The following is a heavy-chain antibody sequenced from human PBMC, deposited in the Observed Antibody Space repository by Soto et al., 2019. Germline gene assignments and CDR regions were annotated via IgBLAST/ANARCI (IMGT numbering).Heavy chain of an antibody. Sequence: PGGSLRLSCAASGFTFSSYAMSWVRQAPGKGLEWVSAISGSGGSTYYADSVKGRFTISRDNSKNTLYLQMNSLRAEDTAVYYCAKVYYYDSIGPVPNDAFDIWGQGTMVTVSS. D-gene: IGHD3-22*01. CDR3: AKVYYYDSIGPVPNDAFDI. V-gene: IGHV3-23*01. CDR2: ISGSGGST. CDR1: GFTFSSYA. J-gene: IGHJ3*02.